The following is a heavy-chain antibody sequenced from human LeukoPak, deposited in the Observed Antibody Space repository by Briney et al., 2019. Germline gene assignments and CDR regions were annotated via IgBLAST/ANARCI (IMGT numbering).Heavy chain of an antibody. Sequence: SETLSLTCTVSGGSISSYYWSWIRQPAGKGLEWIGRIYTSGSTNYNPSLKSRVTISVDTSKNQFSLKLSSVTAADTAVYYCAIQNLDIVVVPAAIEYFDYWGQGTLVTVSS. V-gene: IGHV4-4*07. CDR1: GGSISSYY. J-gene: IGHJ4*02. CDR3: AIQNLDIVVVPAAIEYFDY. D-gene: IGHD2-2*02. CDR2: IYTSGST.